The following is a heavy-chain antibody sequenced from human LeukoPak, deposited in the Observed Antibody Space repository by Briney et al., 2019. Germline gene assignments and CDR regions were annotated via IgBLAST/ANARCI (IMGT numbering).Heavy chain of an antibody. Sequence: ASVKVSCKASGYTFTSYDINWVRQATGQGLEWMGWMNPNSGNTGYAQKFQGRVTMTRNTSISTAYMELSSLRSDDTAVYYCARGITIFGVVSATPLYYFDYWGQGTLVTVSS. V-gene: IGHV1-8*01. D-gene: IGHD3-3*01. CDR1: GYTFTSYD. CDR3: ARGITIFGVVSATPLYYFDY. CDR2: MNPNSGNT. J-gene: IGHJ4*02.